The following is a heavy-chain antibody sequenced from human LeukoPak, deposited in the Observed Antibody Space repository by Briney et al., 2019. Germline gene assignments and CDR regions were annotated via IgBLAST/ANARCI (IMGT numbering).Heavy chain of an antibody. Sequence: SETLSLTCTVSGGSLSSYYWSWIRQPPGKGLEWIGYIYYSGSTNYNPSLKSRVTISVDTSKNQFSLKLSSVTAADTAVYYCARSSREEGYTVYYYYYMDVWGKGTTVTVSS. CDR2: IYYSGST. J-gene: IGHJ6*03. CDR3: ARSSREEGYTVYYYYYMDV. D-gene: IGHD2-2*02. CDR1: GGSLSSYY. V-gene: IGHV4-59*01.